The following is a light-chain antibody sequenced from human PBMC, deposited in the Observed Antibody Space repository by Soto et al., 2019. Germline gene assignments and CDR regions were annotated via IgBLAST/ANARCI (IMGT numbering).Light chain of an antibody. CDR2: DVT. CDR1: RSNVGGYTY. J-gene: IGLJ3*02. CDR3: CSYAGSYSWV. V-gene: IGLV2-11*01. Sequence: SVLTQPRSVSGSPGQSVTISCTGTRSNVGGYTYVSWYQQHPGIAPQLIIYDVTKRPSGVPDRFSGSKSGNTASLTISGLQAEDEADYYCCSYAGSYSWVFGGGTKLTVL.